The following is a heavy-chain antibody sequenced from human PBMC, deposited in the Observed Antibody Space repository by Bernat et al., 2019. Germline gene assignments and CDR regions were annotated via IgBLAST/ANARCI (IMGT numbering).Heavy chain of an antibody. J-gene: IGHJ3*01. CDR3: AHGTATDAFHV. Sequence: QIALRESGPTLVKPTQTLTLTCTFSGFSLSTVGVGVGWTRQPPGKALEWLGIIYWNDDKRYSPSLKTRLTITKETSKNEVVLTMTNMDPVDTATYFCAHGTATDAFHVWGQGTGVTVSS. V-gene: IGHV2-5*01. CDR1: GFSLSTVGVG. CDR2: IYWNDDK.